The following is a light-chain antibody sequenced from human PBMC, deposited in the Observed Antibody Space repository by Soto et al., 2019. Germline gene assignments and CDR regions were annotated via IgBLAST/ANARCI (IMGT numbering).Light chain of an antibody. CDR3: CSFTSDSTLV. CDR1: SSDVGGYNY. CDR2: EVT. J-gene: IGLJ2*01. Sequence: QSALTQPASVSGSPGQSITISCTGTSSDVGGYNYVSWYQQHPGKAPKLLIYEVTNRPSGVSNRFSGSKSGNRASLTISGLQAEDEANYYWCSFTSDSTLVFGGGTKVTVL. V-gene: IGLV2-14*01.